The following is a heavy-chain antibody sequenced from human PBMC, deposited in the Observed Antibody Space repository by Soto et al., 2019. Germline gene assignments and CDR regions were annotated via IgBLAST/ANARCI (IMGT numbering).Heavy chain of an antibody. CDR2: ISAYNGNT. CDR1: GYTFTSYG. CDR3: ARDPLLYSSSTGGDAFDI. Sequence: ASVKVSCKASGYTFTSYGISWVRQAPGQGLEWMGWISAYNGNTNYPQKLQGRVTMTTDTSTSTAYMELRSLRSDDTAVYYCARDPLLYSSSTGGDAFDIWGQGTMVT. J-gene: IGHJ3*02. V-gene: IGHV1-18*01. D-gene: IGHD6-6*01.